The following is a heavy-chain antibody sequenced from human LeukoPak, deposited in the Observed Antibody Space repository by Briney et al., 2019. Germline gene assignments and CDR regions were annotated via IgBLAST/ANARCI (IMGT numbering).Heavy chain of an antibody. J-gene: IGHJ3*02. Sequence: SETLSLTRAVYGGSFSGYYWSWIRQPPGKGLEWIGEINHSGSTNYNPSLKSRVTISVDTSKNQFSLRLSSVIAADTAVYYCARGPYYYGSGSPDAFDIWGQGTMVTVSS. CDR1: GGSFSGYY. D-gene: IGHD3-10*01. CDR3: ARGPYYYGSGSPDAFDI. CDR2: INHSGST. V-gene: IGHV4-34*01.